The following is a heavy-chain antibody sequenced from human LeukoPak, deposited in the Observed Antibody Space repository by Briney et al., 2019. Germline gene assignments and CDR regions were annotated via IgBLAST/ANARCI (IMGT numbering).Heavy chain of an antibody. D-gene: IGHD3-22*01. V-gene: IGHV1-2*02. J-gene: IGHJ4*02. CDR1: GYTFTGYY. Sequence: ASVKVSCKASGYTFTGYYMHWVRQAPGQGLEWMGWINPNSGGTNYAQKFQGRVTMTRDTSISTAYMELSRLRSDDTAAYYCARGGDSSGYASDYWGQGTLVTVSS. CDR2: INPNSGGT. CDR3: ARGGDSSGYASDY.